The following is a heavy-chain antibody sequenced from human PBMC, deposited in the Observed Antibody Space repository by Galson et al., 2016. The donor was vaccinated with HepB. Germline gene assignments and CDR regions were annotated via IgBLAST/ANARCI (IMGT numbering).Heavy chain of an antibody. V-gene: IGHV4-39*01. CDR3: ARLLGGSSWMGNWFDP. Sequence: SETLSLTCTVSGGSISSSGYCWGWIRQPPGKRLEWIGRLCYTGSAYYTPSLKSRVTISVDTSKNKFSLMLNSVTAADTAVFYCARLLGGSSWMGNWFDPWGQGTLVTVSS. D-gene: IGHD6-13*01. J-gene: IGHJ5*02. CDR2: LCYTGSA. CDR1: GGSISSSGYC.